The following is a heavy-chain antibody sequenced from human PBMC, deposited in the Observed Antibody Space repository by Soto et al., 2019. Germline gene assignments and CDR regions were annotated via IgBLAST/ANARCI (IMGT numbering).Heavy chain of an antibody. Sequence: EVQLLESGGGLVQPGGSLRLSCAASGLTFSSYAMSWVRQAPGKGLEWVSATSGSGGSTYYADSVKGRFTSSRDNSKNTRYLQMNSLIAEDTAVYYCAKDGDGLGYSSGWYGYWGQGTLVTVSS. CDR3: AKDGDGLGYSSGWYGY. CDR1: GLTFSSYA. CDR2: TSGSGGST. D-gene: IGHD6-19*01. J-gene: IGHJ4*02. V-gene: IGHV3-23*01.